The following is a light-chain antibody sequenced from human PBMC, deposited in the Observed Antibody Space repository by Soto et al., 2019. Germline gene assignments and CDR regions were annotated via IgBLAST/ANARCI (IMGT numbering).Light chain of an antibody. CDR2: SAS. J-gene: IGKJ4*01. CDR3: QQLSRYPLT. CDR1: QALSNY. V-gene: IGKV1-9*01. Sequence: DIQLTQSPSVLSASLGDTVTITCRAGQALSNYLAWYQQKPGKAPDLLIYSASTLQSGVPSRFSGSGSETEFSLTIRALQPEDFATYYCQQLSRYPLTFGGGTKVDIK.